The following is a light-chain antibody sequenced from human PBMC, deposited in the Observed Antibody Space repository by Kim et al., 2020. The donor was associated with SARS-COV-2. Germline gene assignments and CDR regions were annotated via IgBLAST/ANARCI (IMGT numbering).Light chain of an antibody. Sequence: QRVTNSCTGSSANIGAGYDVHWYHQLPGTAPKLLIYNNNNRPSEVPDRFSGSKSGSSASLAITGLQADDEADYYCQSYDTTLSGSVFGGGTQLTVL. CDR3: QSYDTTLSGSV. J-gene: IGLJ3*02. CDR1: SANIGAGYD. CDR2: NNN. V-gene: IGLV1-40*01.